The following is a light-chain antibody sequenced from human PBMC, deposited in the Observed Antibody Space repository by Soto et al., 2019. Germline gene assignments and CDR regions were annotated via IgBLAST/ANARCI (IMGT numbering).Light chain of an antibody. V-gene: IGKV1-5*03. CDR3: QPYNSYSQA. CDR1: QSISSW. J-gene: IGKJ1*01. Sequence: DIQMTQSPSTLSASVGDRVTITCRASQSISSWLAWYQQKPGKAPNLLIYKASSLESGVPSRFSGSGSGTEFNLTISSLQPDDFATYYCQPYNSYSQAFGQGTKVEIK. CDR2: KAS.